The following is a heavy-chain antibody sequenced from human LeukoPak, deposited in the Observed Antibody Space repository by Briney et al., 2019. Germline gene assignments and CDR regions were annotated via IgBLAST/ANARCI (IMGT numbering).Heavy chain of an antibody. CDR2: IIPIFGTA. J-gene: IGHJ4*02. V-gene: IGHV1-69*13. CDR1: GGTFSSYA. Sequence: SVKVSCKASGGTFSSYAISWVRQAPGQGLEWMRGIIPIFGTANYAQKFQGRVTITADESTSTAYMELSSLRSEDTAVYYCARDRGGPSYFDYWGQGTLVTVSS. CDR3: ARDRGGPSYFDY.